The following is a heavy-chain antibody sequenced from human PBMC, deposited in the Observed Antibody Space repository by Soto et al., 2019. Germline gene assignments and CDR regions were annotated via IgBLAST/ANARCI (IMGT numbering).Heavy chain of an antibody. D-gene: IGHD2-21*02. J-gene: IGHJ6*02. CDR2: ISYDGSNK. Sequence: PGGSLRLSCAASGFTFSSYGMHWVRQAPGKGLEWVAVISYDGSNKYYADSVKGRFTISRDNSKNTLYLQMNSLRAEDTAVYYCAKALRGDYVNYYHYYGMDVWGQGTTVTVSS. CDR1: GFTFSSYG. V-gene: IGHV3-30*18. CDR3: AKALRGDYVNYYHYYGMDV.